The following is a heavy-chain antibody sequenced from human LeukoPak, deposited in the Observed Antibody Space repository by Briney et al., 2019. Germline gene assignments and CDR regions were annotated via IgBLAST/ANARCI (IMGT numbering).Heavy chain of an antibody. J-gene: IGHJ4*02. V-gene: IGHV4-34*01. CDR1: GGSFSGYY. CDR2: IYHSGST. Sequence: SETLSLTCAVYGGSFSGYYWSWIRQPPGKGLEWIGEIYHSGSTNYNPSLKSRVTISVDKSKNQFSLKLSSVTAADTAVYYCARESSASTRGRFDYWGQGTLVTVSS. D-gene: IGHD3-22*01. CDR3: ARESSASTRGRFDY.